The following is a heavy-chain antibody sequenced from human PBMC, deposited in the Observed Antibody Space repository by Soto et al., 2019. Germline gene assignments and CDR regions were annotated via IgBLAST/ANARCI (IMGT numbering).Heavy chain of an antibody. V-gene: IGHV4-31*03. D-gene: IGHD1-20*01. J-gene: IGHJ3*02. CDR3: ARVSFITGTTLVDAFDI. Sequence: PSETLSLTCTVSGGSISSGGYYWSWIRQHPGKGLEWIGYIYYSGSTYYNPSLKSRVTISVDTSKNQFSLKLSSVTAADTAVYYCARVSFITGTTLVDAFDIWGQGTMVTVSS. CDR2: IYYSGST. CDR1: GGSISSGGYY.